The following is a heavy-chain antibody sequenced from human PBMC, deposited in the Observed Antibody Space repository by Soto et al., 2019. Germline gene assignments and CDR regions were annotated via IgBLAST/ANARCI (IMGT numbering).Heavy chain of an antibody. J-gene: IGHJ6*02. D-gene: IGHD4-17*01. CDR2: SIPMLGIT. CDR1: GGTFSSYT. CDR3: ARADYGDYSGAHYYYGMGV. V-gene: IGHV1-69*02. Sequence: QVQLVQSGAEVKKPGSSVKVSCKASGGTFSSYTLNWVRQAPGQGLEWMGRSIPMLGITDYAQNFQGRVTITADKSTSAAYLELSSLRSEDTAVYYCARADYGDYSGAHYYYGMGVWGQGTTVTVSS.